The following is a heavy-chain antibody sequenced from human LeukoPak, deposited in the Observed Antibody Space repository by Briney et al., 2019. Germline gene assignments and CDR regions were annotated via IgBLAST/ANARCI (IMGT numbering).Heavy chain of an antibody. V-gene: IGHV1-18*01. CDR2: ISAYNGNT. CDR1: GYTXTSYG. CDR3: ARDSKDIVVVPAAMAWFDP. Sequence: ASVKVSCKASGYTXTSYGISWVRQAPGQGLEWMAWISAYNGNTNYAQKLQGRVTMTTDTSTSTAYMELRSLRSDDTAVYYCARDSKDIVVVPAAMAWFDPWGQGTLVTVSS. J-gene: IGHJ5*02. D-gene: IGHD2-2*01.